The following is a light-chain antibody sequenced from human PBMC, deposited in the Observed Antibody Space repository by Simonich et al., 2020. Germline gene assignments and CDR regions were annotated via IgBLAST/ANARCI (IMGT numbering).Light chain of an antibody. CDR2: WAS. CDR3: QQYNSYLYT. Sequence: DIVMTQSPDSLAVSLGERPTINCKSSQSVLYSSTNKNYLSWYQQTPGQPPKLLIYWASTRESGVPDRFSGSGSGTEFTLTISSLQPDDFATYYCQQYNSYLYTFGQGTKLEIK. CDR1: QSVLYSSTNKNY. V-gene: IGKV4-1*01. J-gene: IGKJ2*01.